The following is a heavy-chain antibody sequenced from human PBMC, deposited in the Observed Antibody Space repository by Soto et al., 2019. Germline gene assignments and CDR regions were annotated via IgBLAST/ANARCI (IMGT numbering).Heavy chain of an antibody. CDR3: ARHDSSSLKTSRYNWFDP. CDR2: VYYSGST. CDR1: GCSISSSSYY. D-gene: IGHD6-13*01. J-gene: IGHJ5*02. Sequence: PSETLSLTCTVSGCSISSSSYYWGWIRQPPGKGLEWIASVYYSGSTYYNPSLKSRVTISVDTSKNQFSLKLSSVTAADTAVYYCARHDSSSLKTSRYNWFDPWGQGTLVTVSS. V-gene: IGHV4-39*01.